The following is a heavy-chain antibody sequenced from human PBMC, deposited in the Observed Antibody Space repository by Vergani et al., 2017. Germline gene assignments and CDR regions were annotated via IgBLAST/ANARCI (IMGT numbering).Heavy chain of an antibody. CDR3: ASPDQSGRDDLTL. J-gene: IGHJ4*02. CDR1: GGTFSSYA. Sequence: SGAEVKKPGSSVKVSCKASGGTFSSYAISWVRQAPGQGLEWMGGIIPIFGTANYAQKFQGRVTITADKSTSTAYMGLSSLRSEVTAVYYCASPDQSGRDDLTLWGQGTLVTVSS. CDR2: IIPIFGTA. D-gene: IGHD1-26*01. V-gene: IGHV1-69*06.